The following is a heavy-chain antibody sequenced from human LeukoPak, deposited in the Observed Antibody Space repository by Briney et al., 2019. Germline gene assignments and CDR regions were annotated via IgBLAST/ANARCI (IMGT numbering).Heavy chain of an antibody. CDR1: GFSFSAYP. J-gene: IGHJ4*02. V-gene: IGHV3-30-3*01. CDR2: ISYDGSNK. Sequence: GGSLRLSCAASGFSFSAYPMGWVRQAPGKGLEWVAVISYDGSNKYYADSVKGRFTISRDNSKNTLYLQMNSLRAEDTAVYYCARDKPPSPDSSGYYPFLPGDYWGQGTLVTVSS. D-gene: IGHD3-22*01. CDR3: ARDKPPSPDSSGYYPFLPGDY.